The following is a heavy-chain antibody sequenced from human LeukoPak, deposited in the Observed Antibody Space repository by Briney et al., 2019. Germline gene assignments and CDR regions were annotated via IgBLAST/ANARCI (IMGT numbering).Heavy chain of an antibody. CDR2: INHSEST. CDR3: ARGQVLDDYVWGSYRYYYFDY. J-gene: IGHJ4*02. CDR1: GGSFSGYY. D-gene: IGHD3-16*02. V-gene: IGHV4-34*01. Sequence: PSETLSLTCAVYGGSFSGYYWSWIRQPPGKGLEWIGEINHSESTNYNPSLKSRVTISVDTSKNQFSLKLSSVTAADTAVYYCARGQVLDDYVWGSYRYYYFDYWGQGTLVTVSS.